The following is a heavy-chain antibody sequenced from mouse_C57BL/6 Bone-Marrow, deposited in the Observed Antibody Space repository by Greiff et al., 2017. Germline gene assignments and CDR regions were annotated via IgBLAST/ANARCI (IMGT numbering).Heavy chain of an antibody. CDR1: GYTFTSYG. V-gene: IGHV1-81*01. CDR3: ARRRRGGPLFDY. Sequence: QVQLQQSGAELARPGASVKLSCKASGYTFTSYGISWVKQRTGQGLEWIGEIYPRSGNPFYNQQFKGKAPLTVDNYSRTAYMELRSLTSEDSAVYFCARRRRGGPLFDYWGQGTTLTVSS. CDR2: IYPRSGNP. J-gene: IGHJ2*01.